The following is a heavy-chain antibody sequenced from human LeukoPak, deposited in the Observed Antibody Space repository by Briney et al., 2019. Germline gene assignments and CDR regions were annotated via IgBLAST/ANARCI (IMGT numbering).Heavy chain of an antibody. CDR1: GFIFSDYG. J-gene: IGHJ4*02. CDR2: IRYDGSDK. CDR3: AKLYGSGTSYHPLDY. Sequence: PGGSLRLSCAASGFIFSDYGMHWVRQAPGKGLEWVAFIRYDGSDKHYADSVKGRFTNSRDDSKNTLYLQMNSLRPEDTAVYYCAKLYGSGTSYHPLDYWGQGTLVTVSS. D-gene: IGHD3-10*01. V-gene: IGHV3-30*02.